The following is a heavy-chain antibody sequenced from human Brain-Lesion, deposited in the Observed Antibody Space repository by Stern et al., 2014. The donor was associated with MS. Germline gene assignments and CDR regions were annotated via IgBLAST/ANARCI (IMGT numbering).Heavy chain of an antibody. CDR2: ICLGGDK. CDR1: GVSLSTTGMR. CDR3: ARQRLYYYGSGTEGGLDV. V-gene: IGHV2-70*04. D-gene: IGHD3-10*01. Sequence: QVTLKESGPALVKPTQSLTLTCTLSGVSLSTTGMRVSWIRQPPGKALEWLVSICLGGDKFYSTSLKTMLTISKDTSKNQVVLTMTNMDPVDTATYYCARQRLYYYGSGTEGGLDVWGQGTTVTVSS. J-gene: IGHJ6*02.